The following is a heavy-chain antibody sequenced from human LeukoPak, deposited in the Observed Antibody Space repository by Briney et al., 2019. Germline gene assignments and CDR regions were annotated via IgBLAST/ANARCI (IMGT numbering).Heavy chain of an antibody. V-gene: IGHV4-59*01. CDR3: ARVSQMGSSLVAGTAEYYYYGMDV. CDR1: GGSISSYY. Sequence: SETLSLTCTVSGGSISSYYWSWIRQPPGKGLEWIGYIYYSGSTNDNPSLKSRVTISVDTSKNQFSLKLSSVTAADTAVYYCARVSQMGSSLVAGTAEYYYYGMDVWGQGTTVTVSS. D-gene: IGHD6-19*01. J-gene: IGHJ6*02. CDR2: IYYSGST.